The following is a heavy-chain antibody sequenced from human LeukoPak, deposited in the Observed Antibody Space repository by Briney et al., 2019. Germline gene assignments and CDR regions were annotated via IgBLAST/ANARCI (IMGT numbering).Heavy chain of an antibody. J-gene: IGHJ4*02. CDR1: GFTFSSYA. CDR2: ISYDGSKK. D-gene: IGHD3-16*02. V-gene: IGHV3-30-3*01. Sequence: GGSLRLSCAASGFTFSSYAMPWVRQAPGKGLEWVAVISYDGSKKHYADSVKGRFTISRDNSKNTLYLQMNSLRAEDTAVYYCARDRDRSYDYIWGSYRYTLGYWGQGTLVTVSS. CDR3: ARDRDRSYDYIWGSYRYTLGY.